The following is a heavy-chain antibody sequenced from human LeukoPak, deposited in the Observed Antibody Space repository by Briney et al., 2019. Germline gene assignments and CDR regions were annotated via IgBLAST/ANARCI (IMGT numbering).Heavy chain of an antibody. CDR1: GGSFSGYY. CDR3: ARGRVGIGTRSRDYYYGMDV. CDR2: INHSGSP. Sequence: SSETLSLTCAVYGGSFSGYYWSWVRLAPGKGLEWIGEINHSGSPNDNPSLKSRVTMSVDTSMNQFSLRLRSVTAADTAVYYCARGRVGIGTRSRDYYYGMDVWGQGTTVTVSS. V-gene: IGHV4-34*01. D-gene: IGHD1-14*01. J-gene: IGHJ6*02.